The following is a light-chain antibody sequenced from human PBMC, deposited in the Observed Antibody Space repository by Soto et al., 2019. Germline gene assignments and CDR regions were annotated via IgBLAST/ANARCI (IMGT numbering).Light chain of an antibody. J-gene: IGKJ3*01. CDR1: QSVNSH. CDR2: CAS. Sequence: EIVMTQSPATLSVSPGERATLSCRASQSVNSHLAWYQQKPGQAPRLLIYCASYRATGIPARFSGSGSGTDFTLTISSLQSEDFAVYYCQQYDNWPPFTFGPGTKVDIK. V-gene: IGKV3-15*01. CDR3: QQYDNWPPFT.